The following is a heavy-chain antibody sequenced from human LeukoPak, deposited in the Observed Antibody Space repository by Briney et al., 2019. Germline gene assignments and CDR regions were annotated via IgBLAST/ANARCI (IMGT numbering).Heavy chain of an antibody. Sequence: GGSLRLSCAASGFTFSSYEMNWVRQAPGKGLEWVSYISSSGSTIYYAVSVKGRFTISRDNAKNSLYLQMNSLRAEDTAVYYCARPEDSSGYPTCFDYWGQGTLVTVSS. CDR3: ARPEDSSGYPTCFDY. D-gene: IGHD3-22*01. V-gene: IGHV3-48*03. CDR2: ISSSGSTI. CDR1: GFTFSSYE. J-gene: IGHJ4*02.